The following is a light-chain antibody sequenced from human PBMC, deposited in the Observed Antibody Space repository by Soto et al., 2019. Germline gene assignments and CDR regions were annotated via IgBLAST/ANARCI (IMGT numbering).Light chain of an antibody. CDR3: LQYHNLWA. V-gene: IGKV3-15*01. CDR1: QNIYYN. Sequence: ILMTQSPATVSVSPGESATLSCRASQNIYYNVAWYQHRPGQAPRLLIYRASTRAPGVPARFSGSGSGTEFTLTIRSLQNEDFTVYSCLQYHNLWAFGQGTKVDI. CDR2: RAS. J-gene: IGKJ1*01.